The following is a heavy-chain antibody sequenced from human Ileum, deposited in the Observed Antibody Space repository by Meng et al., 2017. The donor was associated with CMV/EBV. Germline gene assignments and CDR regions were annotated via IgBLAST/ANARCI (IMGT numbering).Heavy chain of an antibody. V-gene: IGHV4-39*07. Sequence: QRRLQGSRPGLVSSSGTLSLTCTVSGVSISSPPYHWGWIRQPPGKGLEWIASIYSSWTTYYNPSLKSRVTISLDMSKNHLSLKLSSVTAADTAVYYCARDTGYFSGNLYWGQGILVTVSS. CDR3: ARDTGYFSGNLY. D-gene: IGHD3-10*01. CDR1: GVSISSPPYH. J-gene: IGHJ4*02. CDR2: IYSSWTT.